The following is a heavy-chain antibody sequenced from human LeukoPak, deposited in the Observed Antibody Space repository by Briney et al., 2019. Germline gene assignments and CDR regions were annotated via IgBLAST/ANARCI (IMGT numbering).Heavy chain of an antibody. CDR3: ASGSLVVVTAGIGS. CDR1: GGSISSSSYY. D-gene: IGHD2-21*02. CDR2: IYYSGST. V-gene: IGHV4-39*07. Sequence: SETLSLTCTVSGGSISSSSYYWGWIRQPPGKGLEWIGSIYYSGSTYYNPSLKSRVTISVDTSKNQFSLKLSSVTAADTAVYYCASGSLVVVTAGIGSWGQGTLVTVSS. J-gene: IGHJ4*02.